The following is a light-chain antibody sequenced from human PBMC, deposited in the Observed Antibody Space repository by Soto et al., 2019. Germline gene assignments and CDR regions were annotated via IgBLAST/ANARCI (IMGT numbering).Light chain of an antibody. J-gene: IGLJ1*01. Sequence: QSVLTRPPSASGSPGQSGTISCTGTSGDVGGYDYVSWYQQHPGKAPKLMIYEVTKRPLGVPDRFSGSKSGNTASLTVSGLQAEDETDYYCSSYAGSDNPYVFGTGTKVTVL. CDR2: EVT. V-gene: IGLV2-8*01. CDR1: SGDVGGYDY. CDR3: SSYAGSDNPYV.